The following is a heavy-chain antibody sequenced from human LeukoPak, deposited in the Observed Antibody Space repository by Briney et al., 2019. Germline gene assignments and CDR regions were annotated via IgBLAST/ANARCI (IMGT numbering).Heavy chain of an antibody. CDR2: IKQDGSDR. D-gene: IGHD5-12*01. CDR3: ARDVASWGGYTFSY. Sequence: TGGSLRLSCAASGFLYSSYWMSWVRQARGKGLEWVANIKQDGSDRYYVDSVKGRFTISRDNGKNSLYLQMNSLRIDDTAVYFCARDVASWGGYTFSYWGQGTLVTVSS. V-gene: IGHV3-7*01. CDR1: GFLYSSYW. J-gene: IGHJ4*02.